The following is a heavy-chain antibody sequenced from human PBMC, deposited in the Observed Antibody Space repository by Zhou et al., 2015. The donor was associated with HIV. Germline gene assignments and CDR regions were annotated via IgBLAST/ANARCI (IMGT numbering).Heavy chain of an antibody. J-gene: IGHJ4*02. CDR1: GFTFSYAW. D-gene: IGHD3-16*01. Sequence: EVQLVESGGGSVKPGGSLRLSCAAPGFTFSYAWMGWVRQAPGKGLEWVGRITSKTDGETTDYAAPVKGRFTVSRDDSKDTLYLQMNSLKTEDTAVYYCTTLMNWGQGTLVTVSS. V-gene: IGHV3-15*01. CDR3: TTLMN. CDR2: ITSKTDGETT.